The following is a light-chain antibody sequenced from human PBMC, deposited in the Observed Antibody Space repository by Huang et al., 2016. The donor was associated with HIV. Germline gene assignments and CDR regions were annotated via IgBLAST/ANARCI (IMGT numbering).Light chain of an antibody. Sequence: DIQMTQSPSSVSASVGDRVTITCRASQGVSSWVAWYQQKPGNAPKLLIYAASSLQSGVPARFSGRGSGTDFTLTISSLQPEDFATYYCQQANSFPPTFGQGTKVEIK. V-gene: IGKV1-12*01. J-gene: IGKJ1*01. CDR3: QQANSFPPT. CDR1: QGVSSW. CDR2: AAS.